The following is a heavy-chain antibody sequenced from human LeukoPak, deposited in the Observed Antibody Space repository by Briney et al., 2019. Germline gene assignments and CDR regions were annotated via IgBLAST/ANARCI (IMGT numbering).Heavy chain of an antibody. CDR2: IKPDSGAT. D-gene: IGHD4/OR15-4a*01. CDR3: ARDRDYGPDY. Sequence: ALVKVSCKASGYTFTVYYIHWLRQAPRQGLEWIGWIKPDSGATNFPQNFQGRITMTSDTSINTAYMELSSLTSDDTAMYYCARDRDYGPDYWGPGTLVTVSA. J-gene: IGHJ4*02. V-gene: IGHV1-2*02. CDR1: GYTFTVYY.